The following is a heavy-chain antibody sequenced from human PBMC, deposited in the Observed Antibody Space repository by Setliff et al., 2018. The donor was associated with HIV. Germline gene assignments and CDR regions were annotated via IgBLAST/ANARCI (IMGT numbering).Heavy chain of an antibody. J-gene: IGHJ4*02. CDR1: GFMFSNYA. CDR2: IRGNGVDR. Sequence: PGGSLRLSCAVSGFMFSNYAMNWVRQGPGRELEWVSAIRGNGVDRFYTGSVRGRFTISRDNSKNTLYLQMSSLRADDTAIYYCARDDGRSLFLDYWGQGTLVTVSS. D-gene: IGHD1-26*01. V-gene: IGHV3-23*01. CDR3: ARDDGRSLFLDY.